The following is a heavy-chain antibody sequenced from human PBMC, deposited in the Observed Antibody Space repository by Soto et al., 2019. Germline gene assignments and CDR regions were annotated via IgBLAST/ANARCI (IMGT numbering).Heavy chain of an antibody. Sequence: PSETLSLTCAVYGESFIGYYWTWIRQPPGKGLEWIGEINHRVYTNYNPSLKSRVTISIDTSKNQFSLKLTSVTAADTSVYYCARTDIVTTNWFDPWGRGTLVNVSS. CDR2: INHRVYT. CDR1: GESFIGYY. D-gene: IGHD5-12*01. CDR3: ARTDIVTTNWFDP. V-gene: IGHV4-34*01. J-gene: IGHJ5*02.